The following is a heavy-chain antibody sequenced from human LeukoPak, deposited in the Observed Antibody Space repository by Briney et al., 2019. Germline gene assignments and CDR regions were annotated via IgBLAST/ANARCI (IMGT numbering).Heavy chain of an antibody. J-gene: IGHJ4*02. CDR3: AKEISDYDFWSGYSPSGY. CDR2: INSDGSAT. CDR1: GFTFSSYW. D-gene: IGHD3-3*01. Sequence: PGGSLRLSCAASGFTFSSYWMHWVRQAPGKGLVWVSRINSDGSATRYADSVKGRFTISRDNAKNTVYLQMNSLRAEDTAVYYCAKEISDYDFWSGYSPSGYWGQGTLVTVSS. V-gene: IGHV3-74*01.